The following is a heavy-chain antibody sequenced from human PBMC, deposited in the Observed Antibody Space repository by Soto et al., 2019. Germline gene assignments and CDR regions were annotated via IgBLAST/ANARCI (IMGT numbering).Heavy chain of an antibody. Sequence: EVQLVESGGGVVQPGGSLRLSCAASGFTFYSYWMSWVRQAPGRGLESVANIAQDGSEEYYVDSVKGRFTISRDNVRNSLYLQMNSLRAEDTAMYFCATANSGFSPTYWGQGTLVTVSS. V-gene: IGHV3-7*01. CDR2: IAQDGSEE. J-gene: IGHJ4*02. CDR1: GFTFYSYW. D-gene: IGHD3-22*01. CDR3: ATANSGFSPTY.